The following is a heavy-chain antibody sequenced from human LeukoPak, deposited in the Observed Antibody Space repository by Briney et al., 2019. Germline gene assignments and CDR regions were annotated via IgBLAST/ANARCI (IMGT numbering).Heavy chain of an antibody. CDR2: IYYSGST. CDR3: ARERVEMAPTQLGPFYYYYYYMDV. D-gene: IGHD5-24*01. CDR1: GGSISSYY. J-gene: IGHJ6*03. Sequence: SETLSLTCTVSGGSISSYYWSWIRQPPGKRLEWIGYIYYSGSTNYNPSLKSRVTISVDTSKNQFSLKLSSVTAADTAVYYCARERVEMAPTQLGPFYYYYYYMDVWGKGTTVTVSS. V-gene: IGHV4-59*01.